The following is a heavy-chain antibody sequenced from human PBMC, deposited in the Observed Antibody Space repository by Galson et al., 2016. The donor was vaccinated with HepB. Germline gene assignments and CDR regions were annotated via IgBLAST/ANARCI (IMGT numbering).Heavy chain of an antibody. J-gene: IGHJ6*02. CDR1: GYTFRSYG. CDR2: ISAYNGNT. CDR3: ARGYHVVVVPGAMGPPNFYYGLDV. Sequence: SVKVSCKASGYTFRSYGTNWVRQAPGQGLEWMGRISAYNGNTNYAQKLQGRVTMTTDTSTSTAYMELRSLRSDDTAVYYCARGYHVVVVPGAMGPPNFYYGLDVWGQGTTVTVSS. D-gene: IGHD2-2*01. V-gene: IGHV1-18*01.